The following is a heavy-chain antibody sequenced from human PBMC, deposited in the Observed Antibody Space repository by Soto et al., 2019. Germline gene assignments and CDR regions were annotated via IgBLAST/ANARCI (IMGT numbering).Heavy chain of an antibody. CDR1: GGTFSSYA. CDR3: ARGGYYYDSSGYSDY. V-gene: IGHV1-69*13. CDR2: IIPIFGTA. D-gene: IGHD3-22*01. Sequence: SVKVSCKASGGTFSSYAISWVRQAPGQGLEWMGGIIPIFGTANYAQKFQGRVTITADESTSTAYMELSSLRSEDTAVYYCARGGYYYDSSGYSDYWGQGTLITVPS. J-gene: IGHJ4*02.